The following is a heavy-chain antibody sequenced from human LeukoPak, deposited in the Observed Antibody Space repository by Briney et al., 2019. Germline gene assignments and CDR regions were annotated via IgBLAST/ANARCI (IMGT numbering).Heavy chain of an antibody. V-gene: IGHV4-61*02. CDR2: IYTSGST. Sequence: SETLSLTCTVSGGSISSGSYYWSWIRQPAGKGLEWIGRIYTSGSTNYNPSLKSRVTISVDTSKNQSSLKLSSVTAADTAVYYCAREGARYSGYDSWGQGTLVTVSS. J-gene: IGHJ4*02. CDR1: GGSISSGSYY. D-gene: IGHD5-12*01. CDR3: AREGARYSGYDS.